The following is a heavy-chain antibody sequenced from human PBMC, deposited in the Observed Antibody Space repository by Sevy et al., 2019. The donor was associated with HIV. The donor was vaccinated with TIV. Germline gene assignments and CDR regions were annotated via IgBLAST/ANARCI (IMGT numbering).Heavy chain of an antibody. Sequence: GGSLRLSCAASGFTFSSYAMHWFRQAPGKGLEWVSTISNSGSDTKYAGSVKGRFTISRDNSKNTLYVQMNSLSAEDTAVYYCAKDRITVIGDAFDLWGQRTMVTVSS. J-gene: IGHJ3*01. CDR3: AKDRITVIGDAFDL. CDR1: GFTFSSYA. CDR2: ISNSGSDT. V-gene: IGHV3-23*01. D-gene: IGHD4-17*01.